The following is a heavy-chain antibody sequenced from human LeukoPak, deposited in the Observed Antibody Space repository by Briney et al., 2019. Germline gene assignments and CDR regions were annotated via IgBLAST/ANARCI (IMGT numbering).Heavy chain of an antibody. CDR1: GGSMNNYY. J-gene: IGHJ3*02. CDR3: ARPREQWLGNDGFDI. Sequence: SETLSLTCSVSGGSMNNYYWTWIRQFPGKGLERIGYIYYSGSTNYNPSLKSRVTISIDTSKNQFSLKLRSVTAADSAVYYCARPREQWLGNDGFDIWGQGTMVTVSS. D-gene: IGHD6-19*01. CDR2: IYYSGST. V-gene: IGHV4-59*08.